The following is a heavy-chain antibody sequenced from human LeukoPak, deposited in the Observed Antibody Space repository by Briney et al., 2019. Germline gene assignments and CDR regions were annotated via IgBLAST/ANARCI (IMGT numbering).Heavy chain of an antibody. CDR2: INPKSGGR. V-gene: IGHV1-2*02. Sequence: AASVKVSCKASGYTFTDYYMHWVRQAPGQGIEWMGWINPKSGGRSYAQRFQGRVTMTRDTSISTAYMELSRLRSDDTAVYYCATGERLVPAAMRFDYWGQGTLVTVSS. CDR3: ATGERLVPAAMRFDY. J-gene: IGHJ4*02. D-gene: IGHD2-2*01. CDR1: GYTFTDYY.